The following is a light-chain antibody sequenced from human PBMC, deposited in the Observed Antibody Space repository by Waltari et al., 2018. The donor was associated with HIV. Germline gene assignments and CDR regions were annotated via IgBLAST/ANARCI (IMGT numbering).Light chain of an antibody. CDR3: QQYHQWPPRLP. CDR2: GAS. Sequence: EIVMTQSPATLSVSPGERVTLSCRASQSVSNKLAWYQQKPGQAPRLLIYGASTRATGVPARFSGGGSGTEFTLTISSLQSEDVAVYYCQQYHQWPPRLPFGPGTKVEIK. J-gene: IGKJ3*01. V-gene: IGKV3-15*01. CDR1: QSVSNK.